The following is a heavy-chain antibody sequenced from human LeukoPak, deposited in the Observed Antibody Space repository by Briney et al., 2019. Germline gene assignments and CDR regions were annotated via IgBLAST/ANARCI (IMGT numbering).Heavy chain of an antibody. CDR3: ARGDYGDFRVFYTLFDY. Sequence: GESLKISCQGSGYSFTNYWIGWLRQMPGKGLEWMGIMYPGDSDTRYSPSFQGQVTISADKSISTAYLQWSSLKASDTAMYYCARGDYGDFRVFYTLFDYWGQGTLVTVSS. D-gene: IGHD4-17*01. V-gene: IGHV5-51*01. J-gene: IGHJ4*02. CDR2: MYPGDSDT. CDR1: GYSFTNYW.